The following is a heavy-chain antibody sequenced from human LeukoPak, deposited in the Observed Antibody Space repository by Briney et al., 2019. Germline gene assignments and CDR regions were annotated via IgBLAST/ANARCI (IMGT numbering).Heavy chain of an antibody. J-gene: IGHJ3*02. CDR2: ISSSSSYI. V-gene: IGHV3-21*01. CDR1: GFTFSSYR. Sequence: GGSLRLSCAASGFTFSSYRMNWVRQAPGKGLEWVSSISSSSSYIYYADSVKGRFTISTDNAKNSLYLQMNGLRAEDTAVYYCASDDYGGFDIWGQGTMVTVSS. D-gene: IGHD4-23*01. CDR3: ASDDYGGFDI.